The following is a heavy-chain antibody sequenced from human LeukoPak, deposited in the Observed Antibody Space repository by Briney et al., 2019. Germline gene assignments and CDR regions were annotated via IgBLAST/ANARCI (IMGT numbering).Heavy chain of an antibody. D-gene: IGHD4-17*01. CDR2: IYYSGST. CDR3: ARDRVGTTVYYFDY. V-gene: IGHV4-39*07. Sequence: SETLSLTCTVSGGSISSSSYYWGWIRQPPGKGLEWIGSIYYSGSTYYNPSLKSRVTISVDTSKNQFSLKLSSVTAADTAVYYCARDRVGTTVYYFDYWGQGTLVTVSS. J-gene: IGHJ4*02. CDR1: GGSISSSSYY.